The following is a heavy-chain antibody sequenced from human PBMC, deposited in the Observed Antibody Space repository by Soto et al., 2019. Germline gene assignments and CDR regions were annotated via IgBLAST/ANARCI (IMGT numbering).Heavy chain of an antibody. V-gene: IGHV3-30*03. CDR3: ASHYDYVWGSYRYNIGSYYYGMDV. J-gene: IGHJ6*02. CDR1: GFTFSSYG. D-gene: IGHD3-16*02. Sequence: GGSLRLSCAASGFTFSSYGMHWVRQAPGKGLEWVAVISYTGSNKYYADSVKGRFTISRDNSKNTLYLQMNSLRAEDTAVYYCASHYDYVWGSYRYNIGSYYYGMDVWGQGTTVTV. CDR2: ISYTGSNK.